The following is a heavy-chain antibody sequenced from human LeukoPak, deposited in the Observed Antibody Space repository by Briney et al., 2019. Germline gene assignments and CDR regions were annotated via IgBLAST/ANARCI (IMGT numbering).Heavy chain of an antibody. CDR3: ARGPPDRTHSAY. D-gene: IGHD4-11*01. J-gene: IGHJ4*02. CDR2: MRPNNGNS. V-gene: IGHV1-8*01. Sequence: ASVKVSCKASGYSFTSYDVNWVRQAAGQGLEWIGWMRPNNGNSGFAQKFQGRVTMTRSTSITTAYMELSSLTSEDTAVYYCARGPPDRTHSAYWAQGTLVTVSS. CDR1: GYSFTSYD.